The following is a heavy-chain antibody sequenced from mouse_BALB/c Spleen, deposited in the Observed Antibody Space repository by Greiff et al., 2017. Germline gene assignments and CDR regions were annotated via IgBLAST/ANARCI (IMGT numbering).Heavy chain of an antibody. Sequence: EVKVVESGGGLVKPGGSLKLSCAASGFTFSSYAMSWVRQSPEKRLEWVAEISSGGSYTYYPDTVPGRFTISRDNAKNTLYLEMSSLRSEDTAMYYCARVEKLPPGFDYWGQGTTLTVSS. J-gene: IGHJ2*01. CDR3: ARVEKLPPGFDY. CDR2: ISSGGSYT. V-gene: IGHV5-9-4*01. CDR1: GFTFSSYA.